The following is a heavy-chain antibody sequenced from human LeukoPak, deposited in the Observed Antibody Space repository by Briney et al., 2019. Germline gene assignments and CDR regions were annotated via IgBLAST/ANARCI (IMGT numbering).Heavy chain of an antibody. CDR3: AKGGTADLAYIDY. V-gene: IGHV4-38-2*02. CDR2: IYHSGTI. Sequence: SETLSLTCTVSGYSISSGYYWGWIRQPPGKGLEWLASIYHSGTIYYNPSLKSRVTISVDTSKNQFSLKLTSVTAADTATYYCAKGGTADLAYIDYWGQGALVTVSS. D-gene: IGHD1/OR15-1a*01. J-gene: IGHJ4*02. CDR1: GYSISSGYY.